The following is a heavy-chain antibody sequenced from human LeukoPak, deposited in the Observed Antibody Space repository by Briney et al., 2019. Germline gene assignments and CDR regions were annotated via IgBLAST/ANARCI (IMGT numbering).Heavy chain of an antibody. CDR2: IYYSGST. V-gene: IGHV4-59*01. J-gene: IGHJ4*02. Sequence: KPSETLSLTCTVSGGSISSYYWSWLRQPPGKGLKWIGYIYYSGSTNYNPSLKSRVTISVDTSKNQFSLKLSSVTAADTAVYYCARDVAAADYYFDYWGQGTLVTVSS. CDR3: ARDVAAADYYFDY. CDR1: GGSISSYY. D-gene: IGHD6-13*01.